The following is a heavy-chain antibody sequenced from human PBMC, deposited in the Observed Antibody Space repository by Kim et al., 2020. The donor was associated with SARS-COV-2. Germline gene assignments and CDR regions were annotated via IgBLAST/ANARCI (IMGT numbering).Heavy chain of an antibody. V-gene: IGHV4-34*01. J-gene: IGHJ4*02. CDR3: ARGLGRY. Sequence: HSGSTNYNPSLKSRVTISVDTSKNQFSLKLSSVTAADTAVYYCARGLGRYWGQGTLVTVSS. CDR2: HSGST.